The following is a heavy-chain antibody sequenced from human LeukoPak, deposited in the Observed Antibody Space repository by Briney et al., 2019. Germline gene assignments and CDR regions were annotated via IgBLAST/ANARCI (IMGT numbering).Heavy chain of an antibody. CDR3: ARESSNGWFDP. V-gene: IGHV1-18*01. J-gene: IGHJ5*02. CDR1: GYTFSRFG. D-gene: IGHD2-8*01. Sequence: GAAVRVSCKTSGYTFSRFGISWVRQAPGQGLEWMGWISGYDGNTNCPQRLQGRVTIATDTSTSTAYMELRNLRSDDTAVYYCARESSNGWFDPWGQGTLVTVSS. CDR2: ISGYDGNT.